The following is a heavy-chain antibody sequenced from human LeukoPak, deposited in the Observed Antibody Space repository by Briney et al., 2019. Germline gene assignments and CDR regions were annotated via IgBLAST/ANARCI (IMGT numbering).Heavy chain of an antibody. CDR2: INPSGGST. J-gene: IGHJ3*01. Sequence: ASVKVSCKASGYTFTSYYTHWVRQAPGQGFECMGIINPSGGSTTYAQKFQDRVTMTRDTSTSTVYMELSSLRFEDTAVYYCARDPSNSGTYYKVGAFDFWGQGTMVTVSS. CDR3: ARDPSNSGTYYKVGAFDF. D-gene: IGHD1-26*01. CDR1: GYTFTSYY. V-gene: IGHV1-46*01.